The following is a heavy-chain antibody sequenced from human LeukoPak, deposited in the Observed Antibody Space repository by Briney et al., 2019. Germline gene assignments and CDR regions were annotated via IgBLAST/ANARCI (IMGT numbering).Heavy chain of an antibody. CDR1: GFTVSSNY. D-gene: IGHD6-19*01. CDR2: IYSGGST. V-gene: IGHV3-53*01. Sequence: PGGSLGLSCAASGFTVSSNYMSWVRQAPGKGLEWVSVIYSGGSTYYADSVKGRFTISRDNSKNTLYLQVNSLRAEDTAVYYCARDKWGAVAGLDYWGQGTLVTVSS. J-gene: IGHJ4*02. CDR3: ARDKWGAVAGLDY.